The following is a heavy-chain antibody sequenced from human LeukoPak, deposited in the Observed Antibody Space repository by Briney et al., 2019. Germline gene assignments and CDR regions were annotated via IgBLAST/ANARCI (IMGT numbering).Heavy chain of an antibody. CDR1: GFTFDDYA. D-gene: IGHD2-21*02. CDR3: AKGKGNVVVTATIDY. Sequence: GGSLRLSCAASGFTFDDYAMHWVRQAPGKGLEWVSGISWNSGSIGYADSVKGRFTISRDNAKNSLYLQMNSLRAEDTALYYCAKGKGNVVVTATIDYWGQGTLVTVSS. V-gene: IGHV3-9*01. J-gene: IGHJ4*02. CDR2: ISWNSGSI.